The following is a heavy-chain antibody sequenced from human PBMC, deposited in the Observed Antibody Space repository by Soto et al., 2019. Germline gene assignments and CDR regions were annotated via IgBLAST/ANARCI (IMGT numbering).Heavy chain of an antibody. V-gene: IGHV1-69*13. Sequence: SVKVSCKASGGTFSSYAISWVRQAPGQGLEWMGGIIPIFGTANYAQKFQGRVTITADESTSTAYMELSSLRSEDTAVYYCARDHLWFGEPIGAFDSWGQGTMVTVS. CDR3: ARDHLWFGEPIGAFDS. CDR2: IIPIFGTA. D-gene: IGHD3-10*01. J-gene: IGHJ3*02. CDR1: GGTFSSYA.